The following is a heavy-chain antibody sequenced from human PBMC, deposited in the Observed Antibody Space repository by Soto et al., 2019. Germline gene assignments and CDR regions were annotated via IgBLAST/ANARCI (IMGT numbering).Heavy chain of an antibody. Sequence: EVQLVESGGGLVQPGGSVKLSCAASGFNFSVSSMHWVRQASGKGLEWVGRIRSKAKDYATAYAESVKGRFAISRDDLKNTMYLQMSSLRTEDTAMYYCAIEGAGFRQWGQGNLVTVSS. CDR1: GFNFSVSS. D-gene: IGHD1-26*01. CDR2: IRSKAKDYAT. CDR3: AIEGAGFRQ. J-gene: IGHJ4*02. V-gene: IGHV3-73*01.